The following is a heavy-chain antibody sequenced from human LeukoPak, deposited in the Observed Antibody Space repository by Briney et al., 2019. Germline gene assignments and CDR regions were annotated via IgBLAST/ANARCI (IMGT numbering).Heavy chain of an antibody. D-gene: IGHD5-24*01. Sequence: PSGTLCLSCTVSGGSISSGDYCWRWVRQPPGKGLEWIGYVYYSGSTYYNPSLKSRVTFSVDTSKKQSSLKLSSVTAADTAVYYCARGWPAFDIWGQGTMVTVSS. V-gene: IGHV4-30-4*01. CDR1: GGSISSGDYC. CDR2: VYYSGST. CDR3: ARGWPAFDI. J-gene: IGHJ3*02.